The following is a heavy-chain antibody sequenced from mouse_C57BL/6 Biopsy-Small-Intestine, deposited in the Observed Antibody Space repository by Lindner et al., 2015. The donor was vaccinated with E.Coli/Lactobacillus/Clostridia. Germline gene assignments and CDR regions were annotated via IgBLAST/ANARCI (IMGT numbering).Heavy chain of an antibody. CDR2: IYPRSGNN. J-gene: IGHJ2*01. D-gene: IGHD2-4*01. CDR1: GYIFTSYG. CDR3: VRRDYDGGYFDY. V-gene: IGHV1-81*01. Sequence: VQLQESGAELARPGASVKLSCKASGYIFTSYGITWVKQRTGQGLEWIGEIYPRSGNNYYNEKFKGKATLTADKSSGTAYMELRSLTSEDSAVYFCVRRDYDGGYFDYWGQGTTLTVSS.